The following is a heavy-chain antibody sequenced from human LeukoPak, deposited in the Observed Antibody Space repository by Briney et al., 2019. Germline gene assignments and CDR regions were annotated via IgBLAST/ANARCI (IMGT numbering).Heavy chain of an antibody. CDR1: GGTFSSYA. V-gene: IGHV1-69*13. CDR2: IIPIFGTA. J-gene: IGHJ6*03. D-gene: IGHD4-17*01. Sequence: ASVKVSCKASGGTFSSYAISWVRQAPGQGLEWMGGIIPIFGTANYAQKFQGRVTITADESTSTAYMELSSLRSEDTAVYYCAKIVTYGDEDYYMDVWGKGTTVTISS. CDR3: AKIVTYGDEDYYMDV.